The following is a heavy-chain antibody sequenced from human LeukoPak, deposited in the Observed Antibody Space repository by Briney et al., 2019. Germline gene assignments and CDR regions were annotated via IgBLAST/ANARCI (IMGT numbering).Heavy chain of an antibody. Sequence: ASVKVSCKASGYTFTSYGISWVRQAPGQGLEWMGWISAYNGNTNYAQKFQGRVTMTRDTSTSTVYMELSSLRSEDTAVYYCASASIAVAGTLWYYYYGMDVWGQGTTVTVSS. CDR3: ASASIAVAGTLWYYYYGMDV. V-gene: IGHV1-18*01. CDR1: GYTFTSYG. D-gene: IGHD6-19*01. CDR2: ISAYNGNT. J-gene: IGHJ6*02.